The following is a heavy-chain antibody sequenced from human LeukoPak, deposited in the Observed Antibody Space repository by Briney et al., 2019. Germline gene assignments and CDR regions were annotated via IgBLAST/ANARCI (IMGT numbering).Heavy chain of an antibody. CDR1: GGSISSGSYY. CDR3: ARYSSPLYYMDV. Sequence: PSQTLSLTCTVSGGSISSGSYYWSWLRQPAGKGLEWIGRIYTSGSTNYNPSLKSRVTISVDTSKNQFSLKLSSVTAADTAVYYCARYSSPLYYMDVWGKGTTVTVSS. D-gene: IGHD6-13*01. J-gene: IGHJ6*03. V-gene: IGHV4-61*02. CDR2: IYTSGST.